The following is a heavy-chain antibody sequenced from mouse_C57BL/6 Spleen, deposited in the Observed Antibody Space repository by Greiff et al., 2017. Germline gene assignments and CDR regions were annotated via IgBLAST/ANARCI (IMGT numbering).Heavy chain of an antibody. CDR3: ERLYGYDVGYAMDY. CDR2: ISSGSSTI. D-gene: IGHD2-2*01. J-gene: IGHJ4*01. Sequence: EVHLVESGGGLVKPGGSLKLSCAASGFTFSDYGMHWVRQAPEQGLEWVAYISSGSSTIYYADTVKGRFTIARDNAKNTPFLQMTSLRSEDTALYYCERLYGYDVGYAMDYWGQGTSVTVSS. V-gene: IGHV5-17*01. CDR1: GFTFSDYG.